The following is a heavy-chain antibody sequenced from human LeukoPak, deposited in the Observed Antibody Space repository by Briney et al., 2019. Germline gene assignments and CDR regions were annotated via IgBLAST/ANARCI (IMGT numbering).Heavy chain of an antibody. Sequence: GGSLRLSCAASGFTFSSYSMNWVRQAPGKGLEWVSYISSSRSTIYYADSVKGRFTISRDNAKNSLYLQMNSLRDEDTAVYYCARDSRRYYDYVWGSLTPSRGDYWGQGTLVTVSS. CDR2: ISSSRSTI. V-gene: IGHV3-48*02. CDR1: GFTFSSYS. J-gene: IGHJ4*02. D-gene: IGHD3-16*01. CDR3: ARDSRRYYDYVWGSLTPSRGDY.